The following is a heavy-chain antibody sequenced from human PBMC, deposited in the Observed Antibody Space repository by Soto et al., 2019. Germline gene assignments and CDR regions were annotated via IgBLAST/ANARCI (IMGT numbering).Heavy chain of an antibody. V-gene: IGHV4-4*02. D-gene: IGHD2-21*02. CDR3: AREIVTAGGNNYFDP. J-gene: IGHJ5*02. CDR1: GGTVASSHW. Sequence: TSETLSLTCGVSGGTVASSHWWSWVRQSPGRGLEWIGNVYHTGDTNFNPSLQSRVTFSVDKSNNQFSLRLTSVTAADTAGYFCAREIVTAGGNNYFDPWGPGTLVTVSS. CDR2: VYHTGDT.